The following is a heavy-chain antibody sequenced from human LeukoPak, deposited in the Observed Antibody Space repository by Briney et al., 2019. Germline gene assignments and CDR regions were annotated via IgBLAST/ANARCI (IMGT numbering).Heavy chain of an antibody. CDR1: GYTLTELS. D-gene: IGHD1-26*01. Sequence: GASVKVSCKVSGYTLTELSMHWVRQAPGKGLEWMGGFDPEDGETIYAQKFQGRVTMTEDTSTDTAYMELSRLRSDDTAVYYCARVVGATYYLDYWGQGTLVTVSS. J-gene: IGHJ4*02. CDR3: ARVVGATYYLDY. V-gene: IGHV1-24*01. CDR2: FDPEDGET.